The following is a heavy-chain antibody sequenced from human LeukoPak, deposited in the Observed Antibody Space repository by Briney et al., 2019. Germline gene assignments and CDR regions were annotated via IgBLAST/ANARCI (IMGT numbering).Heavy chain of an antibody. V-gene: IGHV3-74*01. CDR3: ARATSGYYDY. Sequence: PGGSLRLSCAASGFTFSSFAMHWVRQAPGKGLVWVSRINTDGSSTTYPDSVKGRFTISRDNAKNTLYLQMNSLRAEDTAVYYCARATSGYYDYWGQGTLVTVSS. CDR1: GFTFSSFA. J-gene: IGHJ4*02. CDR2: INTDGSST. D-gene: IGHD2-15*01.